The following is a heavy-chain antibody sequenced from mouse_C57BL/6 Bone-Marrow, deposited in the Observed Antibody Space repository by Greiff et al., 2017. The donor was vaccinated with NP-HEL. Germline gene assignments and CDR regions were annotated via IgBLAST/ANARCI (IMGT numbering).Heavy chain of an antibody. V-gene: IGHV1-7*01. Sequence: VQVVESGAELAKPGASVKLSCKASGYTFTSYWMHWVKQRPGQGLEWIGYINPSSGYTKYNQKFKDKATLTADKSSSTAYMQLSSLTYEDSAVYYCARSRPSYFDVWGTGTTVTVSS. CDR1: GYTFTSYW. J-gene: IGHJ1*03. CDR2: INPSSGYT. CDR3: ARSRPSYFDV.